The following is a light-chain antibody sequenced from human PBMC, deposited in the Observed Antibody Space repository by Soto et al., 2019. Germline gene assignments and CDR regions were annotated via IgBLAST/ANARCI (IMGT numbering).Light chain of an antibody. Sequence: SALTQPPSVSGSPGQSVTISCTGTSSDVGGHNRVSWYQQPPGTVPKLLIYEVTNRPSGVPDRFSGSKSGNTASLTISGLQAEDEADYYCSSYTSSATLVFGGGTKLTVL. V-gene: IGLV2-18*02. J-gene: IGLJ2*01. CDR2: EVT. CDR3: SSYTSSATLV. CDR1: SSDVGGHNR.